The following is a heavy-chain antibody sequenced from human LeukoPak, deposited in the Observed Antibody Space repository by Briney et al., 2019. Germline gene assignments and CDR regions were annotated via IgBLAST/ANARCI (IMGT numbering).Heavy chain of an antibody. D-gene: IGHD3-3*01. CDR2: IYTNGST. CDR3: ARAYYDFWSGYYDYYYMDV. Sequence: GSLRLSCAASGFTFSVYWMTWIRQAPGKGLEWIGRIYTNGSTNYNPSLKSRVTMSVDTSKNQFSLKLSSVTAADTAVYYCARAYYDFWSGYYDYYYMDVWGKGTTVTVSS. CDR1: GFTFSVYW. J-gene: IGHJ6*03. V-gene: IGHV4-4*07.